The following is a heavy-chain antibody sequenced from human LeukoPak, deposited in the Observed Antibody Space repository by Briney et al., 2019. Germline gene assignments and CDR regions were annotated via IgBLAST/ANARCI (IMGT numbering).Heavy chain of an antibody. D-gene: IGHD6-19*01. CDR3: ARHHTGRSGWYARFDY. V-gene: IGHV4-34*01. CDR2: INHSGST. CDR1: GGSFSGYY. J-gene: IGHJ4*02. Sequence: PSETLSLTCAVYGGSFSGYYWSWIRQPPGKGLEWIGEINHSGSTNYNPSLKSRVTISVDTSKNQFSLKLSSVTAADTAVYYCARHHTGRSGWYARFDYWGQGTLVTVSS.